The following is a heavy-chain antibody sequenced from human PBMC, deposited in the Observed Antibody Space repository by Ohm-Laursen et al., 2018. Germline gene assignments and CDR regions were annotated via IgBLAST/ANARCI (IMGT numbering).Heavy chain of an antibody. D-gene: IGHD4-23*01. CDR2: ISSSGSTI. Sequence: GSLRLSCAASGFTFSSYAMSWVRQAPGKGLEWVSYISSSGSTIYYADSVKGRFTISRDNPKNTLYLEMNSLRPEDTALYYCAKDWAILSGKDYYYAMDVWGQGTTVIVSS. CDR1: GFTFSSYA. J-gene: IGHJ6*02. CDR3: AKDWAILSGKDYYYAMDV. V-gene: IGHV3-48*04.